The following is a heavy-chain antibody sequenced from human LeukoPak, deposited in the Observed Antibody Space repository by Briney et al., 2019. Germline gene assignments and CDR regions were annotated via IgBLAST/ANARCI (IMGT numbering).Heavy chain of an antibody. CDR2: ISYDGSNK. CDR1: GFTFSSYA. J-gene: IGHJ4*02. CDR3: ARRDDYGLLFDY. D-gene: IGHD4-17*01. Sequence: PGGSLRLSCAASGFTFSSYAMHWVRQAPGKGLEWVAVISYDGSNKYYADSVKGRFTISRDNSKNTLYLQMNSLRAEDTAVYYCARRDDYGLLFDYWGQGTLVTVSS. V-gene: IGHV3-30-3*01.